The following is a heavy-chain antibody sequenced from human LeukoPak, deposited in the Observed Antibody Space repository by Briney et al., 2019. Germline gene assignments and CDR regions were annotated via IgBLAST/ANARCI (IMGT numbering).Heavy chain of an antibody. D-gene: IGHD5-12*01. V-gene: IGHV3-48*04. J-gene: IGHJ4*02. CDR1: GFTFSSYS. CDR2: ISSGSSTI. CDR3: ARTWLPFDC. Sequence: GGSLRLSCAASGFTFSSYSMSWVRQAPGKGLEWVSYISSGSSTIYYADSVKGRFTISRDDAENSLYLQMISLRAEDTAVYYCARTWLPFDCWCQGTLVTVSS.